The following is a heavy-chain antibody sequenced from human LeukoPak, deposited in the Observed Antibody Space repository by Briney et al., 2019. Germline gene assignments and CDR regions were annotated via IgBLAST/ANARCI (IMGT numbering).Heavy chain of an antibody. CDR1: SGSISSYY. V-gene: IGHV4-59*01. Sequence: SETLSLTCTVSSGSISSYYWSWIRQTPGKGLEWIAYISNVGGTNYNPSLKSRVTISVDTTQNQFSPKLSSVTAADTAIYYCARGPRSGPFTFYFYGMDVWGQGTSVTV. CDR3: ARGPRSGPFTFYFYGMDV. D-gene: IGHD2/OR15-2a*01. J-gene: IGHJ6*02. CDR2: ISNVGGT.